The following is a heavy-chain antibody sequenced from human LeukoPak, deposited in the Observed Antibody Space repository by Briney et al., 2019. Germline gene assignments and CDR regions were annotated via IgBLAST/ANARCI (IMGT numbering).Heavy chain of an antibody. Sequence: GGSLRLSCVASGFTFSTNAMKWVRQAPGKGLEWVSGISVSGGTTFYADSVKGRFTISRHNSKNTVYLQMNDLRGEDTAVYYCAKSGITVTTLNWFNPWGQGTLVTVYS. CDR2: ISVSGGTT. D-gene: IGHD4-17*01. V-gene: IGHV3-23*01. CDR3: AKSGITVTTLNWFNP. CDR1: GFTFSTNA. J-gene: IGHJ5*02.